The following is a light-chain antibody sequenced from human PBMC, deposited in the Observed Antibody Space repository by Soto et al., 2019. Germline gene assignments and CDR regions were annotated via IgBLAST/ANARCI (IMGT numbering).Light chain of an antibody. J-gene: IGKJ1*01. CDR3: MQVTHWPRT. CDR2: KVS. CDR1: QSLVSNDGGTY. V-gene: IGKV2-30*01. Sequence: DVVMTQSPLSLLVTLGQPASISRRSSQSLVSNDGGTYLHWFQQRPGQSPRRLFYKVSNRDSGVPDRFSGSGSGSDFTPRISRVEAEDVGVYYCMQVTHWPRTFGQGIKVDIK.